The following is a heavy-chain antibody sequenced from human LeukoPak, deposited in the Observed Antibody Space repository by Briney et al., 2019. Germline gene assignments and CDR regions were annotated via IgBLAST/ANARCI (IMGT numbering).Heavy chain of an antibody. D-gene: IGHD6-13*01. CDR3: ARGWAAAG. CDR2: INHSGST. V-gene: IGHV4-34*01. J-gene: IGHJ4*02. CDR1: GGSFSGYY. Sequence: SETLSLTCAVYGGSFSGYYWSWIRQPPGKGLEWIGEINHSGSTNYNPSLESRVTISVDTSKNQFSLKLSSVTAADTAVYYCARGWAAAGWGQGTLVTVSS.